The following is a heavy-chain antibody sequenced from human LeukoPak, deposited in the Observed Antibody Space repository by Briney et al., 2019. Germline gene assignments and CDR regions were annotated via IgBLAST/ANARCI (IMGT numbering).Heavy chain of an antibody. CDR1: GGSISSSNW. J-gene: IGHJ2*01. V-gene: IGHV4-4*02. D-gene: IGHD2-15*01. Sequence: PSGTLSLTCAVSGGSISSSNWWSWVRQPPGKGLEWIGEIYHSGSTNYNPSLKSRVTISVDTSKNQFSLKLSSVTAADTAVYYCAGLGYCSGGSCYSYWYFDLWGRGTLVTVSS. CDR2: IYHSGST. CDR3: AGLGYCSGGSCYSYWYFDL.